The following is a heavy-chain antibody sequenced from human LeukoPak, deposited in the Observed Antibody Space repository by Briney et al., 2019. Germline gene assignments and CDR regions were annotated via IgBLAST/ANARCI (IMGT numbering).Heavy chain of an antibody. Sequence: GGSLRLSCAASGFTFSSYAMHWVRQAPGKGLEWVAVISYDGSNKYYADSVKGRFTISRDNSKNTLYLQMNSLRAEDTAVYYCTTAGKNFVAWSWGQGTLVTVSS. J-gene: IGHJ5*02. D-gene: IGHD3-3*01. CDR1: GFTFSSYA. CDR3: TTAGKNFVAWS. CDR2: ISYDGSNK. V-gene: IGHV3-30-3*01.